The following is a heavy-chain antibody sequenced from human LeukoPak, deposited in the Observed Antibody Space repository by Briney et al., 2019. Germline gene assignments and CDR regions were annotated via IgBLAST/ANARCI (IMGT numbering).Heavy chain of an antibody. CDR3: AKGYRNHLLILLDS. CDR2: IRYDGNNK. J-gene: IGHJ5*01. V-gene: IGHV3-30*02. Sequence: GGSLRLSCAASGFTFSSSDMNWVRQPPGKGLDWVAFIRYDGNNKYNAGSVKGRLTITRDNSKNTQYLQMNSLRAADTAVYYCAKGYRNHLLILLDSWGQGTLVTVSS. CDR1: GFTFSSSD. D-gene: IGHD3-16*01.